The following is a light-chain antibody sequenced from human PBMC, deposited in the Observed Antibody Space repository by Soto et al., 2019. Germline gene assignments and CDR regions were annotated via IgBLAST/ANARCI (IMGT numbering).Light chain of an antibody. CDR2: EVS. V-gene: IGLV2-14*01. CDR1: SSDVGGYNY. J-gene: IGLJ1*01. Sequence: SVLTHPASLSGSPGQSITISCTGTSSDVGGYNYVSWYQQHPGKAPKLMIYEVSNRPSGVSNRFYGSKSGNTASLTISGLQAEDEADYYCSSYTSSSTRIFGKGTKVTVL. CDR3: SSYTSSSTRI.